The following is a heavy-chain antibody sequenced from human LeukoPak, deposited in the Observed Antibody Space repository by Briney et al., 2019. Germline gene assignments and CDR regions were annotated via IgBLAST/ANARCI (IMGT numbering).Heavy chain of an antibody. CDR1: GGSISSYY. D-gene: IGHD3-22*01. V-gene: IGHV4-59*12. CDR2: IYYSGST. J-gene: IGHJ3*02. CDR3: ARDLGYYDSSGHDAFDI. Sequence: SETLSLTCTVSGGSISSYYWSWVRQPPGKGLEWIWYIYYSGSTNYNPSLKSRVTISVDTSKNQFSLKLSSVTAADTAVYYCARDLGYYDSSGHDAFDIWGQGTMVTVSS.